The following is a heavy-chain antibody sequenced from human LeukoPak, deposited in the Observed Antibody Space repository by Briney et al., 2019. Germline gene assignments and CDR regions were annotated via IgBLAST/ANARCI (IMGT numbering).Heavy chain of an antibody. Sequence: GASVKVSCKASGGTFSSYAISWVRQAPGQGLEWMGGIIPIFGTANYAQKSQGKVTITTDESTSTAYMELSSLRSEDTAVYYCARARRDGYNYYYYYYMDVWGKGTTVTVSS. CDR1: GGTFSSYA. D-gene: IGHD5-24*01. CDR3: ARARRDGYNYYYYYYMDV. J-gene: IGHJ6*03. V-gene: IGHV1-69*05. CDR2: IIPIFGTA.